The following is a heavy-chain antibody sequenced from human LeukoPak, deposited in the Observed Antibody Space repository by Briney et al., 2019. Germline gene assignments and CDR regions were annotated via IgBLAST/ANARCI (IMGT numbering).Heavy chain of an antibody. CDR1: GFTFGDYA. CDR2: IRSKAYGGTT. J-gene: IGHJ6*03. D-gene: IGHD6-13*01. V-gene: IGHV3-49*03. CDR3: TREEAAALNSYYYYYMDV. Sequence: GGSLRLSCTASGFTFGDYAMSWFRQAPGKGLEWVGFIRSKAYGGTTAYAASVKGRFTISRDDSKSIAYLQMNSLKTEDTAVYYCTREEAAALNSYYYYYMDVWGKGTTVTVSS.